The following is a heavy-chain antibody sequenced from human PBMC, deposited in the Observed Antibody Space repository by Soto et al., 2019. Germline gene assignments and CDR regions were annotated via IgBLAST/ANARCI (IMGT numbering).Heavy chain of an antibody. J-gene: IGHJ4*02. Sequence: PGGSLRLSCAASGFTFSGSAMHWVRQASGKGLEWVGRIRSKANSYATAYAASGKGSFTTSRDDSKNTAYLQMNSLKTEDTAVYYCTRTFGTGYSSGWYGYWGQGTLVTVYS. V-gene: IGHV3-73*01. CDR1: GFTFSGSA. CDR3: TRTFGTGYSSGWYGY. D-gene: IGHD6-19*01. CDR2: IRSKANSYAT.